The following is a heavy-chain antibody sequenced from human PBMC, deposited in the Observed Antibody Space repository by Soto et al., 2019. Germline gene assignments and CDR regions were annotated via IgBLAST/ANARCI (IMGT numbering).Heavy chain of an antibody. CDR3: ARFDYYDSSGYLDFGPK. Sequence: SETLSLTCAVSGGSISSGGYSWSWLRQPPGKGLEWIAYIYHSGSTYYNPSLKSRVTISVDRSKNQFSLKLSSVTAADTAVYYCARFDYYDSSGYLDFGPKWGQGTLVTVSS. V-gene: IGHV4-30-2*02. CDR2: IYHSGST. D-gene: IGHD3-22*01. CDR1: GGSISSGGYS. J-gene: IGHJ4*02.